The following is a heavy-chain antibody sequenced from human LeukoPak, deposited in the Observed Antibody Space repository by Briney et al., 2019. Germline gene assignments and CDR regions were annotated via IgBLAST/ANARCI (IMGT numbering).Heavy chain of an antibody. V-gene: IGHV3-7*01. D-gene: IGHD2-15*01. CDR1: GLSFSSYW. Sequence: PGGSLRLSCAASGLSFSSYWMTWVRQAPANGLEWVANRKEDGSAKSYVDSVKGRFTISRDNAKNSLYLQMNSLRVEDTAVYYCARDYDYFSGHNLDAYDIWGQGTTVIVSS. CDR2: RKEDGSAK. J-gene: IGHJ3*02. CDR3: ARDYDYFSGHNLDAYDI.